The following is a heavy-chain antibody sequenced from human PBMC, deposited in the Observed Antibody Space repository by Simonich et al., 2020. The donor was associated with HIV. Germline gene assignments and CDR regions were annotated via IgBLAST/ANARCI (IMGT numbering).Heavy chain of an antibody. D-gene: IGHD1-26*01. Sequence: QVQLVQSGAEVKKPGASVKVSCKASGYTYINYGINWVRQAPGQGLEWMGRITVYNGNTDSAQKFRGRLPLTTDTSTTTAYMELRSLRSDDTAVYYCARDLPIGSYFDYWGQGTLVTVSS. J-gene: IGHJ4*02. CDR1: GYTYINYG. CDR2: ITVYNGNT. V-gene: IGHV1-18*01. CDR3: ARDLPIGSYFDY.